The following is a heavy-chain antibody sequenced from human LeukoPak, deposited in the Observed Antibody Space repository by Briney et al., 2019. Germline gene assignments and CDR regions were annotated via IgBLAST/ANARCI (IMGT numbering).Heavy chain of an antibody. V-gene: IGHV3-48*03. J-gene: IGHJ6*04. CDR3: ARDIPTDLPYYYYGMDV. Sequence: GGSLRLSCAASGFTFSSYEMNWVRQAPGKGLEWVSYISSSGSTIYYADSVKGRFTISRDNSKNTLYLQMNSLRADDTAVYYCARDIPTDLPYYYYGMDVWGKGTTVTVSS. CDR2: ISSSGSTI. CDR1: GFTFSSYE.